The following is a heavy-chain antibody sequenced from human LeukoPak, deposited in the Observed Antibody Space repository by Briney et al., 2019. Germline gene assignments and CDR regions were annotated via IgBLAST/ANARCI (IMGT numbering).Heavy chain of an antibody. CDR2: ISSSSSYI. V-gene: IGHV3-21*01. CDR3: ARGLSYRSSWYHNWFDP. D-gene: IGHD6-13*01. J-gene: IGHJ5*02. CDR1: GFTFSSYS. Sequence: GGSLRLSCAASGFTFSSYSMNWVREAPGKGLEWVSSISSSSSYIYYADSVKGRFTISRDNAKNSLYLQMNSLTAEDTAVYYCARGLSYRSSWYHNWFDPWGQGTLVTVSS.